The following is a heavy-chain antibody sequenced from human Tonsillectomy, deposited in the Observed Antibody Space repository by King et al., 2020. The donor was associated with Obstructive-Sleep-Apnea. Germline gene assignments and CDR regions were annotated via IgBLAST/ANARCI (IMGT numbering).Heavy chain of an antibody. CDR1: GGSISSSSYY. CDR2: IYYSGST. CDR3: ARGCTNGVCYIAFDY. J-gene: IGHJ4*02. Sequence: QLQESGPGLVKPSETLSLTCTGSGGSISSSSYYWGWIRQPPGKGLEWIGSIYYSGSTYYNPSLKSRVTISVDTSKNQFSLKLSSVTAADTAVYYCARGCTNGVCYIAFDYWGQGTLVTVSS. D-gene: IGHD2-8*01. V-gene: IGHV4-39*07.